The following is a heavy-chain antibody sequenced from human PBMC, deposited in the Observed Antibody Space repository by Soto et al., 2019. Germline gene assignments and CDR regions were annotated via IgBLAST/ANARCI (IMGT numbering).Heavy chain of an antibody. J-gene: IGHJ4*02. D-gene: IGHD3-22*01. V-gene: IGHV3-23*01. CDR2: ISGSGGST. CDR3: AKDRPGTMIVVVILDY. Sequence: GGSLRLSCAASGFTFSSYAMSWVRQAPGKGLEWVSAISGSGGSTYYADSVKGRFTISRDNSKNTLYLQMNSLRAEDTAVYYCAKDRPGTMIVVVILDYWGQGTLVTVSS. CDR1: GFTFSSYA.